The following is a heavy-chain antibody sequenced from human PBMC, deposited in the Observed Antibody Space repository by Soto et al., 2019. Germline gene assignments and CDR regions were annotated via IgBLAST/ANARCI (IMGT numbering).Heavy chain of an antibody. V-gene: IGHV4-31*03. D-gene: IGHD6-19*01. Sequence: SETLSLTCTVSGGSISSGGYYWSWIRQHPGKGLEWIGYIYYSGSTYYNPSLKSRVTISVDTSKNQFSLKLSSVTAADTAVYYCARGLWLAYGMDVWGQGTTVTVSS. CDR3: ARGLWLAYGMDV. J-gene: IGHJ6*02. CDR2: IYYSGST. CDR1: GGSISSGGYY.